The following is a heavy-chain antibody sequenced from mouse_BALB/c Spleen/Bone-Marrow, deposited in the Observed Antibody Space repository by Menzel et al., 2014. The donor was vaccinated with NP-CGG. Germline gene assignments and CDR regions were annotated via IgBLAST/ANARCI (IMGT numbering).Heavy chain of an antibody. CDR1: GFTFSNYG. CDR3: AERCDYSSWFAY. Sequence: EVHLVESGGGLVQPGVSLKLSCAASGFTFSNYGMSWVRQTPDKRPEMIATINVNGDTTYHPDSVKGRFTISRDNVKNTLYLQMSSLKSEDTAMYYCAERCDYSSWFAYWGQGTLGPGSA. CDR2: INVNGDTT. J-gene: IGHJ3*01. D-gene: IGHD2-4*01. V-gene: IGHV5-6-3*01.